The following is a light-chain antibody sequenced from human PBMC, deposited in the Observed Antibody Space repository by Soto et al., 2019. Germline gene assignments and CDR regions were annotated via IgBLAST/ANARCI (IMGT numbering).Light chain of an antibody. J-gene: IGKJ1*01. CDR1: QSVSTY. CDR2: DVS. CDR3: QQRGNWPWT. Sequence: EIVLTQSPATLSLSPGERATLSCRASQSVSTYLAWYQQKPGQAPRLLIYDVSKRATGIPARFSGSGSGTDFTLTIGSPEPEDFAVYYCQQRGNWPWTFGQGTQVEIK. V-gene: IGKV3-11*01.